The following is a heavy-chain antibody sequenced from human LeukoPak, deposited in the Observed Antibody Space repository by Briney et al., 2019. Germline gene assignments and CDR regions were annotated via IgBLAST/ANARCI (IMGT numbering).Heavy chain of an antibody. CDR1: GGSISSYY. J-gene: IGHJ4*02. CDR2: IYYSGST. D-gene: IGHD3-10*01. V-gene: IGHV4-59*01. CDR3: ARALGRGRITMVRGAPSYFDY. Sequence: SETLSLTCTVSGGSISSYYWSWIRQPPGKGLEWIGYIYYSGSTNYNPSLKSRVIISVDTSKNQFSLKLSPVTAADTAVYYCARALGRGRITMVRGAPSYFDYWGQGTLVTVSS.